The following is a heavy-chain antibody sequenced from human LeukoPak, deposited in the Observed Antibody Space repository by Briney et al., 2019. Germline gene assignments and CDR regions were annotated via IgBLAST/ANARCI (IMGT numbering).Heavy chain of an antibody. V-gene: IGHV3-23*01. CDR3: AKKVPVAGTVDY. Sequence: GGSLRLSCTASGFIFSDYAMSWVRQARGKGLEWVSGISGSGDRTDYADSVKGRFTISRDNSKNTLYLQMNSLRAEDTAVYYCAKKVPVAGTVDYWGQGTLVTVSS. D-gene: IGHD6-19*01. CDR2: ISGSGDRT. J-gene: IGHJ4*02. CDR1: GFIFSDYA.